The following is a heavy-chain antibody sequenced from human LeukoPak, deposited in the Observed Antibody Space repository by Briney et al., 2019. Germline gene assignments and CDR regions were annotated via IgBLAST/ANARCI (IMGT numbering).Heavy chain of an antibody. J-gene: IGHJ4*02. V-gene: IGHV1-69*06. CDR1: GGTFSSYV. Sequence: SVTVSCKASGGTFSSYVINWVRQAPGQGLEWMGGIIPIFGTANYAQKFQGRVTITADKSTSTAYMELSSLRSEDTAVYYCAMGVGAPEDLAVAADFDYWGQGTLVTVSS. CDR3: AMGVGAPEDLAVAADFDY. D-gene: IGHD6-19*01. CDR2: IIPIFGTA.